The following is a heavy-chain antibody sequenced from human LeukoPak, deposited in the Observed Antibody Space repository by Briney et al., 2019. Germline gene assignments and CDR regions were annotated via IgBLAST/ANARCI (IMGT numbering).Heavy chain of an antibody. V-gene: IGHV3-30*18. Sequence: GGSLRLSCAASGFTFSSYGMHWVRQAPGKGLEWVAVISYDGSNKYYADSVKGRFTISRDNSKNTLYLQMNSLRAEDTAVYYCPKEPSSSQYCSGGSCYFDYWGQGTLVTVSS. J-gene: IGHJ4*02. D-gene: IGHD2-15*01. CDR2: ISYDGSNK. CDR1: GFTFSSYG. CDR3: PKEPSSSQYCSGGSCYFDY.